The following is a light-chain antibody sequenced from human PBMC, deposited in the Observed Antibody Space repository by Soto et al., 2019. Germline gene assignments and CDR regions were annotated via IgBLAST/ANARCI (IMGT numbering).Light chain of an antibody. J-gene: IGKJ1*01. Sequence: DIQMTQSPSSLSASVGDRVTITCRASQGISNYLAWYQQKPGKVPKLLIYAASTLQSGVPSRSSGSGSGTDFTRTISSLQPEDVATYYCQKYNSAPRTFGQGTKVEIK. CDR3: QKYNSAPRT. CDR2: AAS. CDR1: QGISNY. V-gene: IGKV1-27*01.